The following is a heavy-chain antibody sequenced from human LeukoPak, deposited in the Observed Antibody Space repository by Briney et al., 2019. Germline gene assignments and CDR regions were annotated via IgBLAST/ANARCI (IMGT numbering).Heavy chain of an antibody. V-gene: IGHV3-48*03. D-gene: IGHD6-13*01. J-gene: IGHJ4*02. CDR3: ATLRPRQQLVVDH. Sequence: PGGSLRLSCAASGFTFSSYEMHWVRQAPGKGPEWVSYISGSGSTKYYADSVKGRFTISRDIALNSLHLQMSSLRDEDTAVYYCATLRPRQQLVVDHWGQGTLVTVSS. CDR1: GFTFSSYE. CDR2: ISGSGSTK.